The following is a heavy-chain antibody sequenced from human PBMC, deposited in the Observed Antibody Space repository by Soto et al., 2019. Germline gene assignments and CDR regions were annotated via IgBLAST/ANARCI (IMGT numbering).Heavy chain of an antibody. D-gene: IGHD2-21*01. Sequence: QVRLVQTGAEVKKPGASVKISCKATGYNFNNYYIHWVRQAPGGGLQWMGVINPANGFTSYTQKFQGRVTMTTDTSTSTVDMDLSSLRVEDTAVYYCARDRPDSYCGGDCPLGYYYHGMDVWGQGTTVTVSS. CDR1: GYNFNNYY. V-gene: IGHV1-46*02. J-gene: IGHJ6*02. CDR3: ARDRPDSYCGGDCPLGYYYHGMDV. CDR2: INPANGFT.